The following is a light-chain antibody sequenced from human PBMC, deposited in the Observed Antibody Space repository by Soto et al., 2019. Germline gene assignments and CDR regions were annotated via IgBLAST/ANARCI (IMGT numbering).Light chain of an antibody. V-gene: IGKV3-11*01. J-gene: IGKJ5*01. CDR1: QSVSSY. CDR2: DAS. Sequence: EIVLTQSPATLSLSPGERATLSCRASQSVSSYLAWYQQKPGQAPRLLISDASNRATGIPARFSGGGSGADFTLTISSLEPDDSAVYYCQQRSNPITFGQGTRLEIK. CDR3: QQRSNPIT.